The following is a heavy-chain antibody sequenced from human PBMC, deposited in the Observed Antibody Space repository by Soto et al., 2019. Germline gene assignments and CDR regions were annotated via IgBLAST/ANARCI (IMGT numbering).Heavy chain of an antibody. Sequence: GGSLRLSCAASGFTFSSYGMHWVRQAPGKGLEWVAVIWYDGSNKYYADSVKGRFTISRDKSKNTLYLQMNSLRAEDTAVYYCARGEQLGPWDYYGMDVWGQGTTVTVSS. J-gene: IGHJ6*02. CDR3: ARGEQLGPWDYYGMDV. CDR2: IWYDGSNK. V-gene: IGHV3-33*01. D-gene: IGHD6-6*01. CDR1: GFTFSSYG.